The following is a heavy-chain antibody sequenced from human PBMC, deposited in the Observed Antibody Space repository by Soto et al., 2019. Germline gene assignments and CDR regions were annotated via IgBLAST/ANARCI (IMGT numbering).Heavy chain of an antibody. CDR2: INTYNGNT. CDR3: TRCPPPYYYDSSGPLDS. D-gene: IGHD3-22*01. Sequence: QVQLVQSGAEAKKPGASVKVSCKASGYTFTSYGLSWVRQAPGQGLEWMGWINTYNGNTLYARKLQGRVTMTADTSTTTAYMELRSLRSDDTAVYYCTRCPPPYYYDSSGPLDSWGQGTLVTVSS. J-gene: IGHJ4*02. V-gene: IGHV1-18*01. CDR1: GYTFTSYG.